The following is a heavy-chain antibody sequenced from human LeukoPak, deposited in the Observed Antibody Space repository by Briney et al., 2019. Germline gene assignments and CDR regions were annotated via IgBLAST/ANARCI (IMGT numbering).Heavy chain of an antibody. CDR3: AREYNYYDSSGWDAFEI. J-gene: IGHJ3*02. CDR1: GGPIYSYY. D-gene: IGHD3-22*01. V-gene: IGHV4-4*07. Sequence: SETLSLTCTVSGGPIYSYYWSWIRQTAGKGLEWIGRLYPGVSTNYNPSLKSRVTISVDTSKNQFSLKLSSVTAADTAVYYCAREYNYYDSSGWDAFEIWGQGTMVTVSS. CDR2: LYPGVST.